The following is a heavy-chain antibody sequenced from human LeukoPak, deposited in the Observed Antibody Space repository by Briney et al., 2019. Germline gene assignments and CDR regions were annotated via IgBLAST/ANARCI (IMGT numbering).Heavy chain of an antibody. D-gene: IGHD3-22*01. CDR1: GFTFDKYA. Sequence: GGSLRLSCAASGFTFDKYAMSWVRQAPGKGLEWVSTISGSGITTFYAESVKGRFTISRDTSGNTLHLHMNSLRAEDTAVYYCAKVDSGIVRRYYFDFWGQGTLVTLSS. J-gene: IGHJ4*02. CDR2: ISGSGITT. CDR3: AKVDSGIVRRYYFDF. V-gene: IGHV3-23*01.